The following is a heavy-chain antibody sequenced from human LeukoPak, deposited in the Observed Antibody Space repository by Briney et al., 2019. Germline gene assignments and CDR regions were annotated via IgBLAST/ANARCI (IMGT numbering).Heavy chain of an antibody. CDR3: AKKVTITGWLYYFDY. D-gene: IGHD5-24*01. Sequence: ASVKVSCKASGYTFTSYYMHWVRQAPGQGLEWMGIINPSGGSTSYTQKFQGRVTMTRDTSTSTVYMELSSLRAEDTAVYYCAKKVTITGWLYYFDYWGQGTLVTVSS. V-gene: IGHV1-46*01. CDR1: GYTFTSYY. J-gene: IGHJ4*02. CDR2: INPSGGST.